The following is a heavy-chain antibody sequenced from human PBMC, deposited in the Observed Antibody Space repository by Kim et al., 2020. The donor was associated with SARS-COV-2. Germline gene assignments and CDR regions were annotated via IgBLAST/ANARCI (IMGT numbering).Heavy chain of an antibody. D-gene: IGHD6-6*01. CDR3: PGHDGGAARRPDY. CDR2: IYYSGST. Sequence: SESLSLTCTVSGGSISSSSYYWGWIRQPPGKGLEWIGSIYYSGSTYYNPSLKSRVTISVDTSKNQFSLRLSSVTAADTAVYYCPGHDGGAARRPDYWGQGALV. CDR1: GGSISSSSYY. J-gene: IGHJ4*01. V-gene: IGHV4-39*01.